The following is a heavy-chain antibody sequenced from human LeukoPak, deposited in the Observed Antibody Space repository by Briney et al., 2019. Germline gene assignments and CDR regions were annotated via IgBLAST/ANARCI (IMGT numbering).Heavy chain of an antibody. V-gene: IGHV3-23*01. Sequence: GGSLRLSCAASGFTFSTYAMSWVRQAPGKGLEWVSVISGSGGSTYYTDSVKGRFTTSRDNSKNTLYLQMNSLRAEDTAVYYCAKDLSSGWYNLFDYWGQGALVTVSS. J-gene: IGHJ4*02. CDR3: AKDLSSGWYNLFDY. CDR1: GFTFSTYA. D-gene: IGHD6-13*01. CDR2: ISGSGGST.